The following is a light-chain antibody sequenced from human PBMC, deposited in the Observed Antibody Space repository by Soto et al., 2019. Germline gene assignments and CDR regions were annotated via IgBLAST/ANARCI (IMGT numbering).Light chain of an antibody. Sequence: EIGLTQSPGTLSLSPGERATLSCRASQSVSSSYLAWYQQKPGQAPRLLIYGASSRATGIPDRFSGSGSGTDFTLTSIRLEPEDFAVYYCQQYGSSSLTFGGGTKVEIK. CDR3: QQYGSSSLT. V-gene: IGKV3-20*01. J-gene: IGKJ4*01. CDR1: QSVSSSY. CDR2: GAS.